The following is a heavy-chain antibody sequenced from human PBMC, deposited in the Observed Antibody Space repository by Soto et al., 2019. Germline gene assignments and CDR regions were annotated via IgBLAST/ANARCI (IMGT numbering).Heavy chain of an antibody. J-gene: IGHJ5*02. CDR1: GGSFSGYY. Sequence: QVQLQQWGAGLLKPSETLSLTCAVYGGSFSGYYWSWIRQPPGKGVEWIGEINHSGSTNYNPSLKRRVTIPVDTSKNQFPLKLGPVTAADTAVYYWSRPSLCGDYRWFDPWGQGTLVTVSS. CDR2: INHSGST. CDR3: SRPSLCGDYRWFDP. V-gene: IGHV4-34*01. D-gene: IGHD4-17*01.